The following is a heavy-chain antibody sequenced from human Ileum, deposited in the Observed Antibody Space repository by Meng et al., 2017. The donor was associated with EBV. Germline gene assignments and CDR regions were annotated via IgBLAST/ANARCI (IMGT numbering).Heavy chain of an antibody. D-gene: IGHD1-14*01. Sequence: LQESGSGLVKPSETLSLTCTVSGGSISSRCYNWACKRQPPGEGLEWIGSVVYSATTYHTPSRKSRVSISADTSKNQFYLKLSSVTAADTSVYSCARHHHAPTFDYWGQGTLVTASS. J-gene: IGHJ4*02. V-gene: IGHV4-39*01. CDR3: ARHHHAPTFDY. CDR2: VVYSATT. CDR1: GGSISSRCYN.